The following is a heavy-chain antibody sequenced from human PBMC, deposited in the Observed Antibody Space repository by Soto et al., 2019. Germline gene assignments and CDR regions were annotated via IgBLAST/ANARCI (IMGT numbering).Heavy chain of an antibody. CDR3: VWSCTGGSCYDY. J-gene: IGHJ4*02. CDR2: FSVYNGNT. CDR1: GNPFISYA. D-gene: IGHD2-15*01. Sequence: ASVKVSCKASGNPFISYAISWVRQAPGQGLEWMGRFSVYNGNTIYAQKFHDRLTVTTDTSTTTAYMELRRLTSEDTTVYYCVWSCTGGSCYDYWGQGTLVTVSS. V-gene: IGHV1-18*04.